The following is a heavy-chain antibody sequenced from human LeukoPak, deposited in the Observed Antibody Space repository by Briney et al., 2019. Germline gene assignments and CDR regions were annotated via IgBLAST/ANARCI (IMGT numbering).Heavy chain of an antibody. Sequence: ASVKVSCKASGYTFTGYYMHWVRQAPGQGLEWMGRINPNNGATNYAQKLQGRVTITGDTSISTAYMELSSLRSDDTAVYYCTRESGSYHGNDYWGQGTLVAVSS. J-gene: IGHJ4*02. D-gene: IGHD1-26*01. CDR1: GYTFTGYY. CDR3: TRESGSYHGNDY. CDR2: INPNNGAT. V-gene: IGHV1-2*06.